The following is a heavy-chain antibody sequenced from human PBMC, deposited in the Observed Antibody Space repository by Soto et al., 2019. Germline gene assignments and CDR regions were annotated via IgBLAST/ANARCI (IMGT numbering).Heavy chain of an antibody. D-gene: IGHD2-2*01. CDR2: IIPMFGIT. CDR3: ATFYEGDCTTTTCYGDFDY. Sequence: VHLVQAGAEVKKPGSSVKVSCRASGGTFNRYSISWVRPAPGQGLEWLGRIIPMFGITNYAQKFQGRVMITADKSANTAYMEVSGLRSEDTAMYYCATFYEGDCTTTTCYGDFDYWGQGTLVTVSS. V-gene: IGHV1-69*02. CDR1: GGTFNRYS. J-gene: IGHJ4*02.